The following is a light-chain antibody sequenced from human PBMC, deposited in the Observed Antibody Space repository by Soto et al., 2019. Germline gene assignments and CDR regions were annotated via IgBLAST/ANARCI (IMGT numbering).Light chain of an antibody. Sequence: LSLVALSLSPRETATHSCIASQSVSSNLAWYQQKPGQAPRLLIYEASSRATGIPDRFSGSGSGTDFTLTISRLEPEDRAVYYCQQYGISPITSGERTKVDI. J-gene: IGKJ4*01. V-gene: IGKV3-20*01. CDR3: QQYGISPIT. CDR1: QSVSSN. CDR2: EAS.